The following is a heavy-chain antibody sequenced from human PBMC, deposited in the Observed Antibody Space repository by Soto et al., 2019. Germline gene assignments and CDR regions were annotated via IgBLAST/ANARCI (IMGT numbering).Heavy chain of an antibody. J-gene: IGHJ4*02. CDR2: ISSNGGST. Sequence: GGSLRLSCAASGFTFSSYAMHWVRQAPGKGLEYVSAISSNGGSTYYANSVKGRFTISRDNSKNTLYLQMGSLRAEDMAVYYCAMTSGYSSSWYGDYWGQGTLVTVSS. V-gene: IGHV3-64*01. D-gene: IGHD6-13*01. CDR1: GFTFSSYA. CDR3: AMTSGYSSSWYGDY.